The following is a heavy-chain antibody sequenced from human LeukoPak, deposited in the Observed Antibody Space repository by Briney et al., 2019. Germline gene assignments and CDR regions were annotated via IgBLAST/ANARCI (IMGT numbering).Heavy chain of an antibody. J-gene: IGHJ2*01. CDR1: GYTFTGYY. CDR2: ISAHNGNT. V-gene: IGHV1-18*04. Sequence: ASVKVSCKASGYTFTGYYMHWVRQAPGQGLEWMGWISAHNGNTNYAQKLQGRVTMTTDTSTSTAYMELRSLRSDDTAVYYCARGTDYSNYWYFDLWGRGTLVTVSS. D-gene: IGHD4-11*01. CDR3: ARGTDYSNYWYFDL.